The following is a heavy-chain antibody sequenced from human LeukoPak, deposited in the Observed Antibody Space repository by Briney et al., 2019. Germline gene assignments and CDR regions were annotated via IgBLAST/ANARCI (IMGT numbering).Heavy chain of an antibody. D-gene: IGHD2-8*01. J-gene: IGHJ4*02. CDR1: GGSISSSTYY. V-gene: IGHV4-39*01. CDR2: IYYSGST. Sequence: SETLSLTCTVSGGSISSSTYYWGWIRQPPGKGLEWIGSIYYSGSTYYNPSLKSRVTISVDTSKNQFSLKLSSVTAADTAVYYCARIEKWVYYFDYWGQGTLVTV. CDR3: ARIEKWVYYFDY.